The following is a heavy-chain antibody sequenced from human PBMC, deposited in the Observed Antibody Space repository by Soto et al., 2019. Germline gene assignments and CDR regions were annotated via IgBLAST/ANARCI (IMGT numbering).Heavy chain of an antibody. J-gene: IGHJ6*02. Sequence: GGSLRLSCAASGFTFSSYGMHWVRQAPGKGLEWVAVISYDGSNKYYADSVKGRFTISRDNSKNTLYLQMNSLRAEDTAVYYCAKDIRITMVRLYYYYGMDVWGQGTTVNVSS. CDR3: AKDIRITMVRLYYYYGMDV. D-gene: IGHD3-10*01. CDR1: GFTFSSYG. CDR2: ISYDGSNK. V-gene: IGHV3-30*18.